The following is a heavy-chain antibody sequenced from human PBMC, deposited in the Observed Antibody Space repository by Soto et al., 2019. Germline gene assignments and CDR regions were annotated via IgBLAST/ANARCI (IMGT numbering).Heavy chain of an antibody. CDR2: IKSKTDGGTT. CDR1: GFTFSNAW. Sequence: GGSLRLSCAASGFTFSNAWMSWVRQAPGKGLEWVGRIKSKTDGGTTDYAAPVKGRFTISRDDSKNTLYLQMNSLKTADTAVYYCTTSNPGSTSAKPIAVAEDYWGQGTLVTVSS. D-gene: IGHD6-19*01. CDR3: TTSNPGSTSAKPIAVAEDY. J-gene: IGHJ4*02. V-gene: IGHV3-15*01.